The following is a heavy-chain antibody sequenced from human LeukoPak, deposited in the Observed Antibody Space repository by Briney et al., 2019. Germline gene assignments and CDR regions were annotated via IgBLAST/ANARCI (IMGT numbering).Heavy chain of an antibody. CDR2: INHSGST. CDR1: GGSFSGYY. CDR3: ARQSYITMVRGILYYYYYMDV. D-gene: IGHD3-10*01. Sequence: SETLSLTCAVYGGSFSGYYWSWIRQPPGKGLEWIGEINHSGSTNYNPSLKSRVTISVDTSQNQFSLKLSSVTAADTAVYYCARQSYITMVRGILYYYYYMDVWGKGTTVTVSS. V-gene: IGHV4-34*01. J-gene: IGHJ6*03.